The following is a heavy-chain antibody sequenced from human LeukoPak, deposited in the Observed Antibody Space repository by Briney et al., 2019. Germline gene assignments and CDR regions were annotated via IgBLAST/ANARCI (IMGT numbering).Heavy chain of an antibody. Sequence: PSETLSLTCSVSGDSISRYYWSWVRQPAGKGLEWIGRVYTSGSTNYNPSLKSRVTMSLDPSMNQFSLKLSSVTAADTAVYYCARAGLGYSYGFDYWGQGTLVTVSS. CDR1: GDSISRYY. D-gene: IGHD5-18*01. CDR3: ARAGLGYSYGFDY. J-gene: IGHJ4*02. V-gene: IGHV4-4*07. CDR2: VYTSGST.